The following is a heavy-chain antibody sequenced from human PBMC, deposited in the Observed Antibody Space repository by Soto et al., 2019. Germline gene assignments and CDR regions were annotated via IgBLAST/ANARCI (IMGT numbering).Heavy chain of an antibody. J-gene: IGHJ3*02. V-gene: IGHV4-30-2*01. Sequence: TPSLTCAVSGGSISRDGYSWYWNRQPPRKGLEWIVYIYHSGSTYYNPSLKSRVTISVDRSKNQFSLKLSSVTAADTAVYYCARYGDDGTAFDIWGQGTMVTGSS. CDR2: IYHSGST. D-gene: IGHD4-17*01. CDR1: GGSISRDGYS. CDR3: ARYGDDGTAFDI.